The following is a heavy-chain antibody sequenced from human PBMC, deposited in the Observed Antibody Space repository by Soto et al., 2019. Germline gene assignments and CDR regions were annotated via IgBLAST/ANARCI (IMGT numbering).Heavy chain of an antibody. J-gene: IGHJ3*01. D-gene: IGHD2-15*01. CDR3: VRGQRGGFDL. V-gene: IGHV3-74*01. CDR1: GFTLDYYW. Sequence: LVESGGGLVLSGGSLRLSCAASGFTLDYYWMHWVRKVPGKGLLWVSHIQNDASLTTYADSVKGRFIISRDNAKNTLYLQMNGLRVEDTAVYFCVRGQRGGFDLWGQGTMVTVSS. CDR2: IQNDASLT.